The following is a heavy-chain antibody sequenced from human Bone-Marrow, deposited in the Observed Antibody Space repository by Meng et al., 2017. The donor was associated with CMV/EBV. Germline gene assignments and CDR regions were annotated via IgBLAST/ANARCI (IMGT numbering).Heavy chain of an antibody. CDR2: IYYSGST. D-gene: IGHD3-22*01. Sequence: ESLKISCAASGFTFSDSYMTWIRLAPGKGLEWVGSIYYSGSTYYSPSLKSRVTISLDTSKNHFSLKLSSVTAADTAVYYCARGRYYYDSSGNDYWGQGTLVTVSS. CDR1: GFTFSDSY. V-gene: IGHV4-38-2*01. J-gene: IGHJ4*02. CDR3: ARGRYYYDSSGNDY.